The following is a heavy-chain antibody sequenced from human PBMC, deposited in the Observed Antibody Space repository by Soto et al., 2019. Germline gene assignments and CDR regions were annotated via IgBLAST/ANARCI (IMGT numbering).Heavy chain of an antibody. Sequence: SETLSLTCAVYGGSFSGYYWSWIRQPPGKGLEWIGEINHSGSTNYNPSLKSRVTISVDTSKNQFSLKLSSVTAADTAVYYCARGYPDFWSGYPHYYYYGMDVWGQGTTVTVSS. CDR2: INHSGST. D-gene: IGHD3-3*01. J-gene: IGHJ6*02. CDR1: GGSFSGYY. V-gene: IGHV4-34*01. CDR3: ARGYPDFWSGYPHYYYYGMDV.